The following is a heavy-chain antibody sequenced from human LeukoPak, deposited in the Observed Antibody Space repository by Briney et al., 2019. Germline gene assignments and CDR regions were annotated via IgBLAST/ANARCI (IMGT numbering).Heavy chain of an antibody. Sequence: GRSLRLSCAASGFTFSSYAMHWVRQAPGKGLEWVAVISYDGSNKYYADSVKGRFTISRDNPKNTLYLQMNSLRAEDTAVYYCARAAQKVVVVAGNAFDIWGQGTMVTVSS. CDR2: ISYDGSNK. CDR1: GFTFSSYA. D-gene: IGHD2-15*01. CDR3: ARAAQKVVVVAGNAFDI. J-gene: IGHJ3*02. V-gene: IGHV3-30-3*01.